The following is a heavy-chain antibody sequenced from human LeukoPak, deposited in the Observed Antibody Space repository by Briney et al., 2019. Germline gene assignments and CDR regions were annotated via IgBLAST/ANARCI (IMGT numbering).Heavy chain of an antibody. CDR1: GGSISSSSYY. CDR2: IYHSGSA. J-gene: IGHJ4*02. D-gene: IGHD1-26*01. V-gene: IGHV4-39*07. Sequence: TSETLSLTCTVSGGSISSSSYYWGWIRQPPGKGLEWNGSIYHSGSAYYNPSLKSRVTISVDTSKNQFSLKVTSVTAADTAVYYCARGYSIAYWGQGTLVTVSS. CDR3: ARGYSIAY.